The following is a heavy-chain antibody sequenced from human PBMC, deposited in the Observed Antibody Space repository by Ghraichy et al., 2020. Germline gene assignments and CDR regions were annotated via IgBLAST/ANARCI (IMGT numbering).Heavy chain of an antibody. CDR3: ASWAYYYDSSGYSYFDY. CDR2: INPNSGGT. CDR1: GYTFTGYY. V-gene: IGHV1-2*02. D-gene: IGHD3-22*01. J-gene: IGHJ4*02. Sequence: ASVKVSCKASGYTFTGYYMHWVRQAPGQGLEWMGWINPNSGGTNYAQKFQGRVTMTRDTSISTAYMELSRLRSDDTAVYYCASWAYYYDSSGYSYFDYWGQGTLVTVSS.